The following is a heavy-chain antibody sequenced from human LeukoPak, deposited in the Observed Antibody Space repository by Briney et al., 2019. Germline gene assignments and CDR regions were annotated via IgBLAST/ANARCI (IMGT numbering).Heavy chain of an antibody. CDR1: GFTFSSYS. D-gene: IGHD3-10*01. CDR3: ARAYYGSGSYYVDY. J-gene: IGHJ4*02. Sequence: GGSLRLSCAASGFTFSSYSMNWVRQAPGKGLEWVSSISSSSAYIYYADSVKGRFTISRDNAKNSLYLQMNSLRAEDTAVYYCARAYYGSGSYYVDYWGQGTLVTVSS. V-gene: IGHV3-21*01. CDR2: ISSSSAYI.